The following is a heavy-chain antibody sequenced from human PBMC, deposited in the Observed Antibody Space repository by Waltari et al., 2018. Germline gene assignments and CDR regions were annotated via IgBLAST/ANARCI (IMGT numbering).Heavy chain of an antibody. CDR2: VLGSGRT. CDR3: ARDRGRGLYLDT. J-gene: IGHJ4*02. V-gene: IGHV4-4*02. D-gene: IGHD2-15*01. Sequence: QLQLQESGPGLVKPSGTLSLICAVSGDPMNYWWSWVRQPPGKRLEWIGQVLGSGRTNYNPSFASRVTISLDTSTHQFALKMTSATAADTALYYCARDRGRGLYLDTWGQGILVTVSP. CDR1: GDPMNYW.